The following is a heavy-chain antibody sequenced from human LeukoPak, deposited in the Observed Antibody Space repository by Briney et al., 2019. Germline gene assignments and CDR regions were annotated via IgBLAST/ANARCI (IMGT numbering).Heavy chain of an antibody. V-gene: IGHV4-34*01. D-gene: IGHD3-3*01. Sequence: ASETLSLTCAVYGGSFSGYYWSWIRHPPGKGLEWIGEINHSGSTNYNPSLKRRVTISVDTSKNQFSLKLSSVTTADTAVYYFARGRLKDYDFWSGYYTPTDYYYYMDVWGKGTTVTVSS. CDR3: ARGRLKDYDFWSGYYTPTDYYYYMDV. CDR2: INHSGST. J-gene: IGHJ6*03. CDR1: GGSFSGYY.